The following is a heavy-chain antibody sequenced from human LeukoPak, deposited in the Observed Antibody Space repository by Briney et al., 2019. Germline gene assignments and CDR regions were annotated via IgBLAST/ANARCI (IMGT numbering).Heavy chain of an antibody. D-gene: IGHD7-27*01. CDR1: GYTFTDYY. Sequence: ASVKVSXKVSGYTFTDYYMHWVQQAPGKGLEWMRLVDPEDGETIYAEKFQGRVTITADTSTDTAYMELSSLRSEDTAVYYCATDLLTGDDWYFDLWGRGTLVTVSS. J-gene: IGHJ2*01. CDR2: VDPEDGET. V-gene: IGHV1-69-2*01. CDR3: ATDLLTGDDWYFDL.